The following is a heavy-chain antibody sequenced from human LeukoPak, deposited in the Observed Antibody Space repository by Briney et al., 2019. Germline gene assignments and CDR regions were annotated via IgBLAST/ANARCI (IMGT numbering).Heavy chain of an antibody. CDR1: GVTFSSYA. Sequence: GRSLRLSCAASGVTFSSYAMHWVRQAPGKGLEWVAVISYDGSNKYYADSVKGRFTISRDNSKNTLYLQMNSLRAEDTAVYYCASGRAFDIWGQGTMVTVSS. CDR3: ASGRAFDI. CDR2: ISYDGSNK. J-gene: IGHJ3*02. V-gene: IGHV3-30*04.